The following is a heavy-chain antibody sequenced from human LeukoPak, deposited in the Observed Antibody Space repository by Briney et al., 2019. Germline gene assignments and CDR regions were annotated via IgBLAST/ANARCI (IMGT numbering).Heavy chain of an antibody. V-gene: IGHV6-1*01. CDR1: GDSVSSNSAA. CDR2: TYYRSKWYN. D-gene: IGHD3-10*01. Sequence: SQTLSLTCAISGDSVSSNSAAWNWIRQSPSRGLEWLGRTYYRSKWYNDYAVSVKSRITINPDTSKNQFSMQLNSVTPEDTAVYYCARSRTYYYCSGSYYLDVWGKGTTVTVSS. J-gene: IGHJ6*03. CDR3: ARSRTYYYCSGSYYLDV.